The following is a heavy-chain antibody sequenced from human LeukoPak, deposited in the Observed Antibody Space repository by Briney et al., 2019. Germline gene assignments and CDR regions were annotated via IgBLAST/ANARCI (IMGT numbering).Heavy chain of an antibody. D-gene: IGHD6-13*01. Sequence: PGRSLRLSCAASGFTFSSYGMHWVRQAPGKGLEWVAAISYDGSNKYYADSVKGRFTISRDNSKNTLYLQMNSLRAEDTAVYYCAKACGDSSSFDYWGQGTLVTVSS. CDR1: GFTFSSYG. CDR2: ISYDGSNK. CDR3: AKACGDSSSFDY. V-gene: IGHV3-30*18. J-gene: IGHJ4*02.